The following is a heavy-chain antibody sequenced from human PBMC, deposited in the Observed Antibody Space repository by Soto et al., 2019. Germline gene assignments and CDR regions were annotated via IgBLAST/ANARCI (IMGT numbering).Heavy chain of an antibody. Sequence: PGGSLRLSCATSGFTFSSFGVHWVRQPPGKGLEWVAFISNDGTNKYYGDSVKGRFTISRDNSKKMLFLQMNSLRPEDTAVYYFARGLDIVVVPAASRFDYWGQGTLVTVSS. J-gene: IGHJ4*02. V-gene: IGHV3-30-3*01. CDR3: ARGLDIVVVPAASRFDY. D-gene: IGHD2-2*01. CDR1: GFTFSSFG. CDR2: ISNDGTNK.